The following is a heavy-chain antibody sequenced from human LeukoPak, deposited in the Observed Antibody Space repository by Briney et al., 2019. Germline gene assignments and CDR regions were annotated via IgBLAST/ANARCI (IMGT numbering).Heavy chain of an antibody. J-gene: IGHJ6*03. CDR3: AKVATYHYFYMDV. Sequence: PGGSLRLSCAASGFGFSTYSTYFMSWVRQAPGKGLEWVSTISRHGDITYYADSVKGRFIISRDSSKNALFLQMNSLTAEDTAVYYCAKVATYHYFYMDVWGTGTTVTVSS. CDR2: ISRHGDIT. V-gene: IGHV3-23*01. CDR1: GFGFSTYSTYF.